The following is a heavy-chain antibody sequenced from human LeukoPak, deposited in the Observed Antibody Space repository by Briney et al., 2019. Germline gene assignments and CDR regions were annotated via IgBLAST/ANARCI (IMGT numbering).Heavy chain of an antibody. D-gene: IGHD3-22*01. CDR2: INSDGSST. CDR1: GFTFSSYW. V-gene: IGHV3-74*01. CDR3: ARGDYYYDSTDLGAFDI. Sequence: PGGSLRLSCAASGFTFSSYWMHWVRQAPGKGLVWVSRINSDGSSTSYADSVKGRFTISRDNAKNTLYLQMNSLRAEDTAVYYCARGDYYYDSTDLGAFDIWGQGTMVTVSS. J-gene: IGHJ3*02.